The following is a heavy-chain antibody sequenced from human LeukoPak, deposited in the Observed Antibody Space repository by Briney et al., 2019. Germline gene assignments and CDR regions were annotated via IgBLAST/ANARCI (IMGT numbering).Heavy chain of an antibody. J-gene: IGHJ5*01. D-gene: IGHD5-18*01. CDR1: GGTFSSYD. Sequence: ASVKVSCTASGGTFSSYDVSWVRRAPGQGLERMGGIIPIFGTANYAQKFQGRVTITADESTSTAYMELSSLRSEDTAVYYCARGRIQLWLLRLGWFDSWGQGTLVTVSS. V-gene: IGHV1-69*13. CDR2: IIPIFGTA. CDR3: ARGRIQLWLLRLGWFDS.